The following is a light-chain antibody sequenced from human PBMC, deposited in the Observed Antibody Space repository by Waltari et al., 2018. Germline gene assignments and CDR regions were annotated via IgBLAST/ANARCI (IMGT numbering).Light chain of an antibody. J-gene: IGKJ1*01. Sequence: IQITHPPSSLSASVSDRVTIPCRASQSISSYLHRYQQKPGKAPKPLLYAASSLQSGGPSRFSGSGSWTDFTLTISSLQPDDFATYYCQQSYSTPPWTFGQGTKVEIK. CDR1: QSISSY. CDR3: QQSYSTPPWT. CDR2: AAS. V-gene: IGKV1-39*01.